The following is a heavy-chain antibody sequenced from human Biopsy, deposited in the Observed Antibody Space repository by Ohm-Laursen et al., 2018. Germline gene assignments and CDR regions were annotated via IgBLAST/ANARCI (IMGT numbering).Heavy chain of an antibody. D-gene: IGHD3-16*01. V-gene: IGHV4-34*01. CDR1: GGSFSGYY. CDR3: ARAHDYYDPYYYYAMDV. J-gene: IGHJ6*02. CDR2: INHRGSA. Sequence: PSQTLSLTCAVYGGSFSGYYWTWIRQPPGKGLEWIGEINHRGSASYNPSLKSRITVLVDTSKNQFSLKLRSVSAADTAVYFCARAHDYYDPYYYYAMDVWGQGTSVTVSS.